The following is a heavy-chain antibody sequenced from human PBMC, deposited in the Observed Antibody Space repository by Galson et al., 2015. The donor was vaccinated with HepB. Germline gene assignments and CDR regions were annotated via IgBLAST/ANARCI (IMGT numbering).Heavy chain of an antibody. CDR3: PKDQGIAAAGHDY. V-gene: IGHV3-30-3*01. CDR1: GFTFSSYA. Sequence: SLRLSCAASGFTFSSYAMHWVRQAPGKGLEWVAVISYDGSNKYYADSVKGRFTISRDNSKNTLYLQMNSLRAEDTAVYYCPKDQGIAAAGHDYWGQGTLVTVSS. D-gene: IGHD6-13*01. CDR2: ISYDGSNK. J-gene: IGHJ4*02.